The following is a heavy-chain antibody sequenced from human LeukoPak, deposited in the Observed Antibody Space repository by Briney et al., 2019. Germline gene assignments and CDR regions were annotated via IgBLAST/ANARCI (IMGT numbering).Heavy chain of an antibody. CDR3: AELGITMIGGV. J-gene: IGHJ6*04. D-gene: IGHD3-10*02. V-gene: IGHV3-48*04. Sequence: GGSLRLSCAVSGITFSTYWMTWVRQAPGKGLEWVSYISSSGSTIYYADSVKGRFTISRDNAKNSLYLQMNSLRAEDTAVYYCAELGITMIGGVWGKGTTVTISS. CDR1: GITFSTYW. CDR2: ISSSGSTI.